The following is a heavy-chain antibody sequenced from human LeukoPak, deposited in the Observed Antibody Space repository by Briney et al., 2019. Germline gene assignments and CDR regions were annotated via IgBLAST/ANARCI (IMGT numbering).Heavy chain of an antibody. CDR3: ARGDEASIDY. J-gene: IGHJ4*02. CDR1: GGSISSSSYY. Sequence: SETLSLTCTVSGGSISSSSYYWGWIRQPPGKGLEWIGSIYYSGSTYYNPSLKSRVTISVDTSKNQFSLKLSSVTAADTAVYYCARGDEASIDYWGQGTLVTVSS. CDR2: IYYSGST. V-gene: IGHV4-39*07.